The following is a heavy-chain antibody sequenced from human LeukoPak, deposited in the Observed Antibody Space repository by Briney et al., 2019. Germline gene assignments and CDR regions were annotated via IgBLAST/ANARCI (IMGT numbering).Heavy chain of an antibody. V-gene: IGHV3-30*02. D-gene: IGHD1-1*01. CDR3: AKDTTGSYQRAFDY. CDR1: GFTVSSNY. J-gene: IGHJ4*02. CDR2: TRYDGNNK. Sequence: GGSLRLSCAASGFTVSSNYMSWVRQAPGKGLEWVASTRYDGNNKYYADSVKGRFTISRDNSKNTLYLQVNSLRAEDTAVYYCAKDTTGSYQRAFDYWGQGTLVTVS.